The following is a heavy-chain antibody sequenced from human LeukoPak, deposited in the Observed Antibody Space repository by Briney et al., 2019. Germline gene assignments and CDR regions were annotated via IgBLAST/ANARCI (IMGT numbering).Heavy chain of an antibody. J-gene: IGHJ5*02. CDR3: VRGRYCSSVNCYDWFDP. CDR1: DGSFGCYH. CDR2: ITYGGTT. V-gene: IGHV4-34*01. Sequence: PSETLSLTCAVYDGSFGCYHWNWIRQPPGKRLEWIGEITYGGTTNYNPSLRSRVTMSVDTSKKQLSLNLTSVTAADTAVYYCVRGRYCSSVNCYDWFDPWGPGTPVSVSS. D-gene: IGHD2-2*01.